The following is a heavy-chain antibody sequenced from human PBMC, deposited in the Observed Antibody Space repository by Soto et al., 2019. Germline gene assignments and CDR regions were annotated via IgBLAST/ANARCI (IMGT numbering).Heavy chain of an antibody. D-gene: IGHD6-19*01. Sequence: ASVKVSCKASGYTFTGYYMHWVRQAPGQGLEWMGWINPNSGGTNYAQKFQGWVTMTRDTSISTAYMELSRLRSDDTAVYYCARDLGSLAVAGNYYYYGMDVWGQGTTVTAP. J-gene: IGHJ6*02. CDR3: ARDLGSLAVAGNYYYYGMDV. V-gene: IGHV1-2*04. CDR1: GYTFTGYY. CDR2: INPNSGGT.